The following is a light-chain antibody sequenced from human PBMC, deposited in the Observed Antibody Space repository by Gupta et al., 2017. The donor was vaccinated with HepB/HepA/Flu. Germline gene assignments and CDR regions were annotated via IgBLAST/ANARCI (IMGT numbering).Light chain of an antibody. CDR2: GAS. Sequence: DIQMTQSPSSLSASVGDRITITCRASQGISNYLAWYRQKPGKIPQLLIYGASTWQSGVPSRFSGSGYGTYFTLTSSSRQPEDFANYYWQKDRNARTFGQGTKVEIK. CDR3: QKDRNART. CDR1: QGISNY. V-gene: IGKV1-27*01. J-gene: IGKJ1*01.